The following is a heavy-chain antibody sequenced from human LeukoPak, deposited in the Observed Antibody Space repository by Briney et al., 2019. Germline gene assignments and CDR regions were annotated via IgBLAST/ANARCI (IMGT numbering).Heavy chain of an antibody. CDR3: ARGGIDYGYYFDN. CDR2: IFYTGST. Sequence: PSETLSLTCTVSGDSIGSRYWSWIQQPPGKGLEWIGYIFYTGSTDYNPSLKSRVTISVDTSKNQFSLRLSSVTAADTALYYCARGGIDYGYYFDNWGQGTLVTVSS. CDR1: GDSIGSRY. D-gene: IGHD3-10*01. V-gene: IGHV4-59*11. J-gene: IGHJ4*02.